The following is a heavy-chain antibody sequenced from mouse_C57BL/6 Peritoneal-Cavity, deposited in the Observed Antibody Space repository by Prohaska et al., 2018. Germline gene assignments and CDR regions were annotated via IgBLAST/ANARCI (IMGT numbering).Heavy chain of an antibody. Sequence: GASVKISCKASGYTFTDYYMNWVKQSHGKSLEWIGDINPNNGGTSYNQKFKGKATLTVDKSSSTAYMELRSLTSEDSAVYYCAKGSMVRGPYAMDYWGQGTSVTVSS. D-gene: IGHD2-2*01. CDR3: AKGSMVRGPYAMDY. V-gene: IGHV1-26*01. J-gene: IGHJ4*01. CDR1: GYTFTDYY. CDR2: INPNNGGT.